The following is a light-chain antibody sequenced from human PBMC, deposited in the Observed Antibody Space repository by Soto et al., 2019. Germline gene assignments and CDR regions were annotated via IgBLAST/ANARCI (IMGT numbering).Light chain of an antibody. CDR3: HHYGSSPLFA. V-gene: IGKV3-20*01. J-gene: IGKJ3*01. CDR2: GAS. Sequence: EIVLTQSPGTLSLSPGERATLSCRASQSVSSTYLAWYQQKPGQAPRLLIYGASSRATGIPDRFSGSGSGTHFTLTISRLEPEDFAVYYCHHYGSSPLFAFGPGTKVDIK. CDR1: QSVSSTY.